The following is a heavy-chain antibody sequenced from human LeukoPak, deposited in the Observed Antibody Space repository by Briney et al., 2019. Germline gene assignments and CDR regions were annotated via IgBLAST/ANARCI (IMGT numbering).Heavy chain of an antibody. CDR1: GLTFSSYE. CDR2: ISSSGNTI. V-gene: IGHV3-48*03. Sequence: QSGGSLRLSCAASGLTFSSYEMNWVRQAPGKGLEWVSYISSSGNTIYYADSVKGRFTICRDNAKNSLNLQMNNLRAEDTAVYYCARVPGSSGWNYYFDYWGQGTLVTVSS. CDR3: ARVPGSSGWNYYFDY. D-gene: IGHD6-19*01. J-gene: IGHJ4*02.